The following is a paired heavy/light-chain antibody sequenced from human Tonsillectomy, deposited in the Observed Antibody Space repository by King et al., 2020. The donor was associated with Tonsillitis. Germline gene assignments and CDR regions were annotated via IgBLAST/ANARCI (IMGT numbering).Heavy chain of an antibody. CDR2: ISGSGDNI. J-gene: IGHJ4*02. CDR1: GITFSSYA. V-gene: IGHV3-23*01. Sequence: EVQLLESGGGLVQPGGSLRLSCGVSGITFSSYAMTWVRQAPGNGLEWVSSISGSGDNIDYADSVKGRFTIYRDNPKNTLYLQMNSLRPEDTAVYYCARDNYYDKNIYYYVWGQGTLVTVSS. D-gene: IGHD3-22*01. CDR3: ARDNYYDKNIYYYV.
Light chain of an antibody. CDR2: DVS. V-gene: IGKV3-11*01. Sequence: IVLTQSPATLSFSPGERATLTCRASQSVRGFLAWYQQKPGQAPRLLIYDVSIRATGVPARFSGRGSGTDFALTISSLEPEDSATYYCQQSGLWPRTFGGGTKVEIK. J-gene: IGKJ4*01. CDR3: QQSGLWPRT. CDR1: QSVRGF.